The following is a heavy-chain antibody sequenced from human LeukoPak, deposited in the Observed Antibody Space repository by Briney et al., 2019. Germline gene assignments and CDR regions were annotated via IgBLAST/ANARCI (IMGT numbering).Heavy chain of an antibody. J-gene: IGHJ3*02. CDR3: IAVAGTIRDAFDI. CDR2: ISSTDAGT. V-gene: IGHV3-23*01. Sequence: GGSLRLSCAASGFSLSSYAMSWVRQAPGKGLEWVSAISSTDAGTYYADSVKGRFTISRDNSKNTLYLQMNSLRAEDTAVYYCIAVAGTIRDAFDIWGQGTMVTVSS. CDR1: GFSLSSYA. D-gene: IGHD6-19*01.